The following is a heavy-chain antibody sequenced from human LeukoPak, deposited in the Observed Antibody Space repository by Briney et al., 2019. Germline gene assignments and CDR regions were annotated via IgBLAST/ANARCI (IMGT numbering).Heavy chain of an antibody. Sequence: GGSLRLSCAASGFTFSTYTMHWVRQAPGKGLEWVAVISYDGSSKYYADSVKGRFTISRDNSKNTLYVQMNSLRGEDTAVYYCAKAGGWYAPFDYWGQGTLVTVSS. V-gene: IGHV3-30-3*01. CDR1: GFTFSTYT. D-gene: IGHD6-19*01. CDR3: AKAGGWYAPFDY. CDR2: ISYDGSSK. J-gene: IGHJ4*02.